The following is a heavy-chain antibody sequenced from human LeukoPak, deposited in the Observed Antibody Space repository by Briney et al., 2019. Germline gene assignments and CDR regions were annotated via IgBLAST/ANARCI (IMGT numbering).Heavy chain of an antibody. CDR3: AKDYVDVLGTMLS. Sequence: GGSLRLSCAASGFTFSSYSMNWVRQAPGKGLEWVSSISSSSDYIYYADSVKGRFTISRDNAKNSLYLQMNSLRAEDTAVYYCAKDYVDVLGTMLSWGQGTLVTASS. CDR1: GFTFSSYS. CDR2: ISSSSDYI. D-gene: IGHD5-12*01. V-gene: IGHV3-21*04. J-gene: IGHJ4*02.